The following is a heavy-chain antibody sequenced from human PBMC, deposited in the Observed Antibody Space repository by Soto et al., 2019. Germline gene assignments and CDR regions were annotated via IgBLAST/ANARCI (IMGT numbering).Heavy chain of an antibody. Sequence: PGESLKISCEGSGYNFTSFWIAWVRQMPGKGLEWMGIIHPSDSDTRYSPSFQDQVTISADKSISIAYLQWNSLKTSDTATYYCARPRWHSGDGFDIWGRGTMVTVSS. CDR3: ARPRWHSGDGFDI. D-gene: IGHD2-15*01. CDR2: IHPSDSDT. V-gene: IGHV5-51*01. CDR1: GYNFTSFW. J-gene: IGHJ3*02.